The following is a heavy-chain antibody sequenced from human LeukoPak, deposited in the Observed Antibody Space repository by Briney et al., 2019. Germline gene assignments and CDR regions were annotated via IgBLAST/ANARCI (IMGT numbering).Heavy chain of an antibody. J-gene: IGHJ4*02. CDR2: IDQDGSET. CDR3: ARAYYYGSGDYYSWAYFDF. Sequence: GGSLRLSCAASGFTFSNYWMTWVRQAPGKGLEWVANIDQDGSETYSVDSVKGRFSISRDNAKKALDLQMNSLRAEDTAVYYCARAYYYGSGDYYSWAYFDFWGLGTLVTVSS. V-gene: IGHV3-7*04. D-gene: IGHD3-10*01. CDR1: GFTFSNYW.